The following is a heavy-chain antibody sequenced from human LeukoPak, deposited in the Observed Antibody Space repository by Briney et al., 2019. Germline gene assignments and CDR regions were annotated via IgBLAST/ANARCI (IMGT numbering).Heavy chain of an antibody. J-gene: IGHJ4*02. D-gene: IGHD6-19*01. CDR2: IYYSGST. Sequence: PSETLSLTCTVSGGSISSYYWSWIRQPPGKGLEWIGYIYYSGSTNYNPSLKSRVTISVDTSKNQFSLKLSSVTAEDTAVYYCARGPNPEIALAGIMFEYWGQGTLVTVSS. CDR3: ARGPNPEIALAGIMFEY. V-gene: IGHV4-59*01. CDR1: GGSISSYY.